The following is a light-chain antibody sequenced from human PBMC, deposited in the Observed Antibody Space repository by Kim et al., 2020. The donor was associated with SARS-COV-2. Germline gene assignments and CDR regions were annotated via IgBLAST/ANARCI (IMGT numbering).Light chain of an antibody. CDR3: NSRDNNDNVL. J-gene: IGLJ2*01. CDR1: SLRNYY. Sequence: SSELTQDPAVSVALGQTVRIKCQGDSLRNYYTTWFEQKPGQAPIVVFYGKNNRPSGIPDLFSGSSSGNTASLTITATQAGDEADYYCNSRDNNDNVLFGGGTQLTVL. V-gene: IGLV3-19*01. CDR2: GKN.